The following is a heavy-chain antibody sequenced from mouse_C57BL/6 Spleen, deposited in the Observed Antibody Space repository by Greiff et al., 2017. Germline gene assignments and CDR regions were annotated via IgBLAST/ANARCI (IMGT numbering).Heavy chain of an antibody. D-gene: IGHD4-1*01. CDR2: INPSTGGT. CDR1: GYSFTGYY. V-gene: IGHV1-43*01. Sequence: VQLQQSGPELVKPGASVKISCKASGYSFTGYYMHWVKQSSEKSLEWIGEINPSTGGTSYNQKFKGKATLTVDKSSSTAYMQLKSLTSEDSAVYYCARGLGHYYAMDYWGQGTSVTVSS. J-gene: IGHJ4*01. CDR3: ARGLGHYYAMDY.